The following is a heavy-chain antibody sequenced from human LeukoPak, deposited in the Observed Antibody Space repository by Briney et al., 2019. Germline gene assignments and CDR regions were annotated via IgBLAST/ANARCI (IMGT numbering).Heavy chain of an antibody. J-gene: IGHJ4*02. V-gene: IGHV3-23*01. Sequence: PGGSLRLSCAASGFTFSSYAMSWVRQAPGKGLEWVSAISGSGGSTYYADSVKGRFTISRGNSKNTLYLQMNSLRAEDTAVYYCAKDLSRGYSGYDATHWGQGTLVTVSS. CDR1: GFTFSSYA. D-gene: IGHD5-12*01. CDR3: AKDLSRGYSGYDATH. CDR2: ISGSGGST.